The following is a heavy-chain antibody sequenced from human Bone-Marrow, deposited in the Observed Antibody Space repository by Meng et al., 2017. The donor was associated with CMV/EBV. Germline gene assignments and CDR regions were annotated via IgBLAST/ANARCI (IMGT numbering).Heavy chain of an antibody. CDR3: ARDRFVTIFGRWFDP. Sequence: SCAISGDSVSSNSAAWNWIRQSPSRGLEWLGRTYYRSKWYNDYAVSVKSRITINPDTSKNQFSLQLNSVTPEDTAVYYCARDRFVTIFGRWFDPWGQGTLVTVSS. CDR2: TYYRSKWYN. J-gene: IGHJ5*02. V-gene: IGHV6-1*01. D-gene: IGHD3-3*01. CDR1: GDSVSSNSAA.